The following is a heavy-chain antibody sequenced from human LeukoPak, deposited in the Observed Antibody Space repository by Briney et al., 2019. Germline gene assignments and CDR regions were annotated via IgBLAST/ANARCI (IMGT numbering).Heavy chain of an antibody. CDR3: ARDRGYYDSSGSHFDP. V-gene: IGHV3-48*03. D-gene: IGHD3-22*01. Sequence: WGSLRLSCAASGFTFSSYEMNWVRQAPGKGLEWVSYISSSGSTIYYADSVKGRFTISRDNAKNSLYLQMNSLRAEDTAVYYCARDRGYYDSSGSHFDPWGQGTLVTVSS. CDR2: ISSSGSTI. J-gene: IGHJ5*02. CDR1: GFTFSSYE.